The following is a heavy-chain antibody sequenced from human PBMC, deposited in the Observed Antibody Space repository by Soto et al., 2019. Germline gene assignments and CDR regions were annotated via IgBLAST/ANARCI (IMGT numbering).Heavy chain of an antibody. V-gene: IGHV3-33*06. CDR1: GFTFGSSG. D-gene: IGHD6-19*01. CDR2: IWYDGSNK. J-gene: IGHJ4*02. CDR3: AKSLSGWYVFDY. Sequence: QVQLVESGGGVVQPGRSLRLSCAASGFTFGSSGMHWVRQAPGKGLEWVAVIWYDGSNKYYADSVKGRFTISRDNSKNTLYLQMNSLRAEDTAVYHCAKSLSGWYVFDYWGQGTLVTVSS.